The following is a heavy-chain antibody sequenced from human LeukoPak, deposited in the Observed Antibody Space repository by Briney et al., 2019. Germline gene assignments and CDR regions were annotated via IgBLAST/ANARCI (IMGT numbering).Heavy chain of an antibody. J-gene: IGHJ6*03. V-gene: IGHV4-34*01. CDR2: INHSGST. CDR1: GGSFSGYY. D-gene: IGHD6-13*01. Sequence: SETLSLTCALYGGSFSGYYWSWIRQPPGKGMEWIGEINHSGSTNYNPSLKSRVTISVDTSKNQFSLKLSSVTAADTAVYYCARRRGSSWLNYYYYYMDVWGKGTTVTISS. CDR3: ARRRGSSWLNYYYYYMDV.